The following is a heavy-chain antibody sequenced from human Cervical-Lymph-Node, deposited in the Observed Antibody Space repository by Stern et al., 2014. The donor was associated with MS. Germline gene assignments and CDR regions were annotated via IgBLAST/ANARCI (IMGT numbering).Heavy chain of an antibody. V-gene: IGHV5-51*01. Sequence: EQLVQSGPEVKKPGESLRISCKGSGYNFNNYWIAWVRQMPGKGLDWMGIIYPGDSETIHSPSFKGQVTISADKSIPTAYLQWSSLKASDTAMYYCARIRGRFGYDAFDLWGQGTMVTVSS. CDR1: GYNFNNYW. CDR2: IYPGDSET. CDR3: ARIRGRFGYDAFDL. J-gene: IGHJ3*01. D-gene: IGHD3-16*01.